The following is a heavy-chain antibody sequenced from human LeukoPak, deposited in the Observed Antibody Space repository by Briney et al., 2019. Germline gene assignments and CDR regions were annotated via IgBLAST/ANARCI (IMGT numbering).Heavy chain of an antibody. CDR1: GFTFSYYG. D-gene: IGHD3-10*01. Sequence: GGSLRLSCAASGFTFSYYGMNWVRQAPGKGLEWVSGVTGSGTSTYYADSVRGRFTISRDNSKNTLYLEVISLTAEDTAVYYCAKDDAWLRFGEWSQGTLVTVSS. V-gene: IGHV3-23*01. CDR2: VTGSGTST. CDR3: AKDDAWLRFGE. J-gene: IGHJ4*02.